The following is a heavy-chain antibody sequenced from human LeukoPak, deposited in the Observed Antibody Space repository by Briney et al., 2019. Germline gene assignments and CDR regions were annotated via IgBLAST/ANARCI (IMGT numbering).Heavy chain of an antibody. D-gene: IGHD5-18*01. CDR2: IHSDGSIT. CDR3: ARDPGYTTADGFDY. CDR1: GFTFSSYW. J-gene: IGHJ4*02. Sequence: GGSLRLSCAASGFTFSSYWMHWVRQAPGKGLVWVARIHSDGSITSYADSVKGRFTISRDNAKNTLYLQMNSLRVEDTAVYYCARDPGYTTADGFDYWGQGTLVTVSS. V-gene: IGHV3-74*01.